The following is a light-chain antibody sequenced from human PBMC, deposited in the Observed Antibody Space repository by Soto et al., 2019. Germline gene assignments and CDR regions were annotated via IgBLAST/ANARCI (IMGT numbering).Light chain of an antibody. J-gene: IGLJ1*01. CDR2: DVS. CDR1: SSYVGGYNY. Sequence: QSALTQPASVSGSPGQSITISCTGTSSYVGGYNYVSWYQQHPGKAPKLMIYDVSNRPSGVSNRFSGSKSGNTASLTISGLQGEDEADYYCSSYTSSSTLGVFGTGTQLTVL. V-gene: IGLV2-14*01. CDR3: SSYTSSSTLGV.